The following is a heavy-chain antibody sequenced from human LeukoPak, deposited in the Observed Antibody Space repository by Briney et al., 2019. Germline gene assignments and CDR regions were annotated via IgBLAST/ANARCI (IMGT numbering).Heavy chain of an antibody. Sequence: GGSLRLSCAASGFTFSSYAMNWVRQAPGKGLEWVSTISGSGGSTNYADSVKGRFTISRDNSKNTLYLQMNSLKAEDTAVYYCAARIAAVLYAFDIWGQGTMVTVSS. CDR1: GFTFSSYA. CDR2: ISGSGGST. CDR3: AARIAAVLYAFDI. J-gene: IGHJ3*02. D-gene: IGHD6-13*01. V-gene: IGHV3-23*01.